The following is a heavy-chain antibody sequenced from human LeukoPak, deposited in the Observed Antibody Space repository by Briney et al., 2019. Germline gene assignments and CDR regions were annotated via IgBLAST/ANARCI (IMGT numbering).Heavy chain of an antibody. J-gene: IGHJ4*02. CDR3: ARRGGSSSRRSPIDY. V-gene: IGHV3-23*01. CDR1: GFTFSSYA. Sequence: GGSLRLSCAASGFTFSSYAMSWVRQAPGKGLEWVSGIIDSGESTYYANFAKGRFTISRDNSNNTLYLQMNGLRAEDTAVYYCARRGGSSSRRSPIDYWGQGTLVTVSS. D-gene: IGHD6-6*01. CDR2: IIDSGEST.